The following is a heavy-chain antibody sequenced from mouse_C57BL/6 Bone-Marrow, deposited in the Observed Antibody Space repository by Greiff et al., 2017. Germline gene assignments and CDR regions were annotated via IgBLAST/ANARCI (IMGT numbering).Heavy chain of an antibody. V-gene: IGHV1-26*01. CDR3: ARGGSNYYFDY. D-gene: IGHD2-5*01. CDR2: INPNNGGT. CDR1: GYTFTDYY. Sequence: EVQLQQSGPELVKPGASVKISCKASGYTFTDYYMNWVKQSHGKSLEWIGDINPNNGGTSYNQKFKGKATLTVDKSSRTAYMELRSLTSEDSAVYYCARGGSNYYFDYWGQGTTLTVSS. J-gene: IGHJ2*01.